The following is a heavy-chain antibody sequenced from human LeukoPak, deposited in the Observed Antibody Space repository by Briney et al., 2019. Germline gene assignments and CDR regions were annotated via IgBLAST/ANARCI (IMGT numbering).Heavy chain of an antibody. CDR3: ARWAKGDAFDI. CDR2: ISSSSSYI. Sequence: GGSLRLSCAASGFTFSSYSTNWVRQAPGKGLEWVSSISSSSSYIYYADSVKGRFTISRDNAKNSLYLQMNSLRAEDTAVYYCARWAKGDAFDIWGQGTMVTVSS. V-gene: IGHV3-21*01. J-gene: IGHJ3*02. CDR1: GFTFSSYS.